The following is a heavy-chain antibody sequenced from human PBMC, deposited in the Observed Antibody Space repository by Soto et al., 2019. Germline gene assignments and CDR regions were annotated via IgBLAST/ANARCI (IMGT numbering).Heavy chain of an antibody. CDR1: GGTFSSYA. J-gene: IGHJ6*02. D-gene: IGHD3-3*01. V-gene: IGHV1-69*06. CDR2: IIPSCGTA. Sequence: QVQLVQSGAEVKKPGSSVKVSCKASGGTFSSYAISWVRQAPGKGLEWMGGIIPSCGTANYAQKFQGRVTLTADKSTSTAYMELSSLRSEDTAVYYCASQTAYDCWRGYGGDALYYGMDVWGQGTTVTV. CDR3: ASQTAYDCWRGYGGDALYYGMDV.